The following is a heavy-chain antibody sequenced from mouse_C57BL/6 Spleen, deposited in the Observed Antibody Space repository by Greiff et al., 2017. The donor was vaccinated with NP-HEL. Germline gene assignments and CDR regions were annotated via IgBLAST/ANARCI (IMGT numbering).Heavy chain of an antibody. Sequence: DVMLVESGGGLVKPGGSLKLSCAASGFTFSDYGMHWVRQAPEKGLEWVAYISSGSSTIYYADTVKGRFTISRDNAKNTLFLQMTSLRSEDTAMYYCARRAFYDWYFDVWGTGTTVTVSS. CDR3: ARRAFYDWYFDV. D-gene: IGHD1-1*01. V-gene: IGHV5-17*01. J-gene: IGHJ1*03. CDR1: GFTFSDYG. CDR2: ISSGSSTI.